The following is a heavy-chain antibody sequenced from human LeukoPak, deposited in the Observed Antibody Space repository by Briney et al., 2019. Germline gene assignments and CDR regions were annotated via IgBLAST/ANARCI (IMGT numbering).Heavy chain of an antibody. CDR1: GVTFSSYG. CDR3: TTKVIRGNSGDDYDD. D-gene: IGHD5-12*01. CDR2: ISSDGNDK. J-gene: IGHJ4*02. V-gene: IGHV3-30*03. Sequence: GGSLRLSCAASGVTFSSYGMHWVRQAPGKGLEWVALISSDGNDKLYGGSVKGRFTISRDDSKSTLYLQMNSLRAEDTAVYYCTTKVIRGNSGDDYDDWGQGTLVTVSS.